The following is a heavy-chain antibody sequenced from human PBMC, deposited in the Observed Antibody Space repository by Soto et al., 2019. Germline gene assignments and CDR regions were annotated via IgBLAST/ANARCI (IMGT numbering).Heavy chain of an antibody. CDR2: IIPILGIA. J-gene: IGHJ6*03. V-gene: IGHV1-69*02. Sequence: ASVKVSCKASGGTFSSYTISWVRQAPGQGLEWMGRIIPILGIANYAQKFQGRVTITADKSTSTAYMELSSLRSEDTAVYYCAGGSLGYSYGSTGGYYYYMDVWGKGTTVTVSS. D-gene: IGHD5-18*01. CDR1: GGTFSSYT. CDR3: AGGSLGYSYGSTGGYYYYMDV.